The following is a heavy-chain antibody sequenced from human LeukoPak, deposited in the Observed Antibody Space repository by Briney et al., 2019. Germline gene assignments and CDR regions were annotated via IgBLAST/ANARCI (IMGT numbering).Heavy chain of an antibody. V-gene: IGHV1-2*02. Sequence: ASVKVSCTSSVYTFTAYYIHWLRHAPGQGLEWMGWVNPTSGGASHAQKVQGRVAVVRETSIATTYRELTSLTSDRTAMYYCARRRYSGHDWIDFWGQGTLVTVSS. CDR2: VNPTSGGA. CDR3: ARRRYSGHDWIDF. CDR1: VYTFTAYY. D-gene: IGHD5-12*01. J-gene: IGHJ4*02.